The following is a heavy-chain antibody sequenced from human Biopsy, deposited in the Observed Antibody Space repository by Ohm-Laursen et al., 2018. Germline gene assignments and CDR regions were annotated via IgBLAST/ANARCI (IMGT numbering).Heavy chain of an antibody. CDR2: IIPMFGTA. Sequence: ASSVKVSCKASGGTFINYAISWVRQAPGQGLEWMGGIIPMFGTANYAQMFQGRATINADESTSTSYMELSSLTTEDTAIYYCARGPHSGSHSCFDYWGRGTLVTVSS. J-gene: IGHJ4*02. V-gene: IGHV1-69*01. CDR3: ARGPHSGSHSCFDY. D-gene: IGHD1-26*01. CDR1: GGTFINYA.